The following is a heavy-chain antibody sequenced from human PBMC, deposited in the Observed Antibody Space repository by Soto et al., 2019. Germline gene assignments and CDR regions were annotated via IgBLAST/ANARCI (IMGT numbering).Heavy chain of an antibody. J-gene: IGHJ4*02. V-gene: IGHV3-23*01. CDR2: ISGSGGST. CDR1: GFTLSSYA. D-gene: IGHD3-16*01. CDR3: AKDVEMAHNYAFFDY. Sequence: PGGSLRLSCAASGFTLSSYAMSWVRQAPGKGLEWVSAISGSGGSTYYADSVKGRFTISRDNSKNTLYLQMNSLRAEDTAVYYCAKDVEMAHNYAFFDYWGQGTLVTVSS.